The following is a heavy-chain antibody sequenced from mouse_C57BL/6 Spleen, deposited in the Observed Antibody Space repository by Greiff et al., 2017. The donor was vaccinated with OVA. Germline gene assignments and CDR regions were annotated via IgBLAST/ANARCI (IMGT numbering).Heavy chain of an antibody. CDR3: ARQYSNYDVRVDD. Sequence: QVQLQQPGAELVKPGASVKMSCKASGYTFPSYWITWVKQRPGQGLEWIGDIYPGSGSTNYNEKFKSKATLTVDTSSSTAYMQLSSLTSEDSAVYYCARQYSNYDVRVDDWGQGTSVTGSS. CDR1: GYTFPSYW. J-gene: IGHJ4*01. V-gene: IGHV1-55*01. CDR2: IYPGSGST. D-gene: IGHD2-5*01.